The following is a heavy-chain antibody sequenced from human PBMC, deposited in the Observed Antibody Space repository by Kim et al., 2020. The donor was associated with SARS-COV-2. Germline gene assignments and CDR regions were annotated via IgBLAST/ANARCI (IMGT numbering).Heavy chain of an antibody. CDR2: ISWNSGSI. V-gene: IGHV3-9*01. D-gene: IGHD6-13*01. Sequence: GGSLRLSCAASGFTFGDYAMHWVRQAPGKGLEWVSGISWNSGSIGYADSVKGRFTISRDNAKNSLYLQMNSLRAEDTALYYCAKDTGLHRYSKYYFDYWGQGTLVTVSS. CDR3: AKDTGLHRYSKYYFDY. J-gene: IGHJ4*02. CDR1: GFTFGDYA.